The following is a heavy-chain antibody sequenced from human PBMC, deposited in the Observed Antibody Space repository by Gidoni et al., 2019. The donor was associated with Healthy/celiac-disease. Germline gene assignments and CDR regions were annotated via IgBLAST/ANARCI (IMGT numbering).Heavy chain of an antibody. CDR1: GFTFGDYA. D-gene: IGHD3-9*01. CDR3: TRTRDFDWLLLYDY. J-gene: IGHJ4*02. V-gene: IGHV3-49*03. CDR2: MRSKANCGTT. Sequence: EVQLVESGGGLVQPGLSLRLSCPASGFTFGDYAMSWFRQAPGKGLEWLGVMRSKANCGTTEYAASVKGRCTISRDDSKSNAYLQINSLKTEDTAVYYCTRTRDFDWLLLYDYWGQGTRVTVSS.